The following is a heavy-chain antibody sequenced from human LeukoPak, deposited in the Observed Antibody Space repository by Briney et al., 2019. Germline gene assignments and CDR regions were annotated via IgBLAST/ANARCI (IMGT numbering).Heavy chain of an antibody. J-gene: IGHJ4*02. CDR3: ASGDYDSSGYFVDY. CDR1: GGSISSYY. V-gene: IGHV4-59*01. CDR2: IYYSGST. D-gene: IGHD3-22*01. Sequence: SETLSLTCTVSGGSISSYYWSWLRQPPGKGLEWIGYIYYSGSTNYNPSLKSRVTISVDTSKNQFSLKLGSVTSADTAVYYCASGDYDSSGYFVDYWGQGTLVTVSS.